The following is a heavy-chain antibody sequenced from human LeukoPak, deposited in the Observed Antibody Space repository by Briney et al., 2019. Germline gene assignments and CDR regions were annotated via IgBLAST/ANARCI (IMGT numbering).Heavy chain of an antibody. CDR1: SGSTSRISYY. CDR2: IIYSGNT. V-gene: IGHV4-39*01. CDR3: VRPFHGSVYVVYL. J-gene: IGHJ1*01. D-gene: IGHD1-14*01. Sequence: SETLSLTRTVSSGSTSRISYYWVGIRQPPEKGLEWIGGIIYSGNTYYKPSLKSRVTISVDTTTNWFSLRLTSVTAADTGVYLWVRPFHGSVYVVYLWGQGTLVTVSS.